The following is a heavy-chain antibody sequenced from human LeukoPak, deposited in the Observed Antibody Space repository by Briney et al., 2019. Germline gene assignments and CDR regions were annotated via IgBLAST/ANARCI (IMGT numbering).Heavy chain of an antibody. CDR1: GGTFTSYA. Sequence: SVKVSCKASGGTFTSYAISWVRQAPGQGLEWMGRIIPILGIANYAQKFQGRVTITADKSTSTAYMELSSLRSEDTAVYYCARAGSSGWYYFDYWGQGTLVTVSS. CDR2: IIPILGIA. D-gene: IGHD6-19*01. V-gene: IGHV1-69*04. J-gene: IGHJ4*02. CDR3: ARAGSSGWYYFDY.